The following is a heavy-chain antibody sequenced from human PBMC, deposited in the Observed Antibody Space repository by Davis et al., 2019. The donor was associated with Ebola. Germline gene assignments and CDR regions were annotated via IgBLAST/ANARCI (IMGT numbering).Heavy chain of an antibody. CDR2: VDHSGST. V-gene: IGHV4-34*01. CDR1: GGTFSDYY. D-gene: IGHD3-22*01. CDR3: ARHSPSVTVTVVGNVDN. J-gene: IGHJ4*02. Sequence: MPSETLSLTCAVYGGTFSDYYWSWIRQPPGKGLEWIGEVDHSGSTNYNPSFRSRVIVSEDASKNQFSLKLTSVTAADTATYYCARHSPSVTVTVVGNVDNWGQGTLVTVSS.